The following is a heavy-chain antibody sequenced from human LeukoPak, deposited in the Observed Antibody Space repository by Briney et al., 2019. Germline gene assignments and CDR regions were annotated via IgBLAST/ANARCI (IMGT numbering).Heavy chain of an antibody. J-gene: IGHJ5*02. CDR3: AKAHSSSSMRWFDP. CDR2: VTPSGDPT. D-gene: IGHD6-6*01. Sequence: GGSLRLSCAGSGFTFSTYGMNWVRQAPGKGLEWVSGVTPSGDPTYYADSVKGRFIISRDNSKNTMYLQMNSLRAEDTGVYYCAKAHSSSSMRWFDPWGQGTLVTVSS. CDR1: GFTFSTYG. V-gene: IGHV3-23*01.